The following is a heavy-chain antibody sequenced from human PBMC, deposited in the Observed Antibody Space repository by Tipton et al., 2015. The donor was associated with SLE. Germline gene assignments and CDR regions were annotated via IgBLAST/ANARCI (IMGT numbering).Heavy chain of an antibody. CDR3: ARDETRDWYFDL. V-gene: IGHV3-74*01. J-gene: IGHJ2*01. CDR1: GFTFSSYW. Sequence: SLRLSCAASGFTFSSYWMHWVRQAPGKGLVWVSRINSDGSSTRYADSVKGRFTISRDNAKNTLYLQMNSLRAEDTAVYYCARDETRDWYFDLWGRGTLVTVSS. CDR2: INSDGSST.